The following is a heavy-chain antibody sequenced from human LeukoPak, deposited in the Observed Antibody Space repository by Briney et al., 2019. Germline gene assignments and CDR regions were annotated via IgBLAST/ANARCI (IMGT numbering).Heavy chain of an antibody. D-gene: IGHD3-22*01. J-gene: IGHJ4*02. CDR3: AGDMYDSSGYSNEAVDY. CDR2: ISDSGGRT. V-gene: IGHV3-23*01. CDR1: GFTFSSYA. Sequence: QPGGSLRLSCAASGFTFSSYAMSWVRQGPGKGLEWVSGISDSGGRTYHADSVKGRFTISRDNSKNTLYLQMNSLRAEDTAVYYCAGDMYDSSGYSNEAVDYWGQGTLVTVSS.